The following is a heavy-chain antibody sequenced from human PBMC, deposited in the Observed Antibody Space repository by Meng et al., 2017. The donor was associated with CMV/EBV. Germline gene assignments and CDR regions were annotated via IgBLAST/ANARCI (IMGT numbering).Heavy chain of an antibody. J-gene: IGHJ6*01. Sequence: GESLKISCAASGFTFSSYSIIWVRQSPGKGLEWVSSISSSSSYTFYIDSVKGRFTISRDNAKNLVYLQMNSLRAEDTAMYYCARVLEDVVVVVPKYYYGMDVWGQGTTVTVSS. CDR2: ISSSSSYT. V-gene: IGHV3-21*01. CDR1: GFTFSSYS. CDR3: ARVLEDVVVVVPKYYYGMDV. D-gene: IGHD2-15*01.